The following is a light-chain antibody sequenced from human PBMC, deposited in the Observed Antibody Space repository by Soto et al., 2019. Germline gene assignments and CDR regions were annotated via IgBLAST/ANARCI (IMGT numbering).Light chain of an antibody. V-gene: IGKV1-9*01. CDR1: QDIKTY. J-gene: IGKJ1*01. CDR3: QQYASYPWT. CDR2: GTF. Sequence: IQLTQSPSSLSASVGDRVSITCRASQDIKTYLAWYQQKQGKAPKLLISGTFTLQSGVPSRFNGSGSGTDFTLTISRLQPEDFATFYCQQYASYPWTFGRGTKV.